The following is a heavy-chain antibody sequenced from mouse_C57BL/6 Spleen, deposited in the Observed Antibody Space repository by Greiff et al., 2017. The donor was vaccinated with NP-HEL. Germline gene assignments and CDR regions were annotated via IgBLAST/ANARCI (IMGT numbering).Heavy chain of an antibody. V-gene: IGHV1-80*01. CDR3: ARGLYYGYDGWFAY. D-gene: IGHD2-2*01. J-gene: IGHJ3*01. CDR2: IYPGDGDT. Sequence: QVQLKESGAELVKPGASVKISCKASGYAFSSYWMNWVKQRPGKGLEWIGQIYPGDGDTNYNGKFKGKATLTADKSSSTAYMQLSSLTSEDSAVYFCARGLYYGYDGWFAYWGQGTLVTVSA. CDR1: GYAFSSYW.